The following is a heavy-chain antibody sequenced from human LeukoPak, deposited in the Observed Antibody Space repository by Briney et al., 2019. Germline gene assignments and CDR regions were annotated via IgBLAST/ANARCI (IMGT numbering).Heavy chain of an antibody. V-gene: IGHV3-21*01. CDR1: GFTFSSYS. Sequence: PGGSLRLSCAASGFTFSSYSMNWVRQAPGKGLEWVSSISSSSSYIYYADSVKGRFTISRDNAKNSLYLQMNSLRAEDTAVYYCARGRLWPDAFDIWGQGTMVTVSP. D-gene: IGHD5-18*01. CDR2: ISSSSSYI. J-gene: IGHJ3*02. CDR3: ARGRLWPDAFDI.